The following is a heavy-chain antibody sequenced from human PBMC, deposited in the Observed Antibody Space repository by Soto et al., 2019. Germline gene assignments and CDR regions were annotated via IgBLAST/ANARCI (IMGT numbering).Heavy chain of an antibody. Sequence: EVQLLESGGGLVQPGGSLRLSCAASEFTFSNYAMSWVRQAPGKGLEWVSAISYGGGTTYYADSVKDRFTISRDNSKNTLYRQMNSLRAEDTAVYYCAKNPGYYYDSTGYHFDYWGQGTLVTVSS. J-gene: IGHJ4*02. CDR2: ISYGGGTT. CDR3: AKNPGYYYDSTGYHFDY. V-gene: IGHV3-23*01. D-gene: IGHD3-22*01. CDR1: EFTFSNYA.